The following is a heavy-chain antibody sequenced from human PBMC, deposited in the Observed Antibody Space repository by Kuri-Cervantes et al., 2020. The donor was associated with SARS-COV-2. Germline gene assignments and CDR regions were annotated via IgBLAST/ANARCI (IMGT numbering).Heavy chain of an antibody. CDR3: ATYSLGPFGFDY. Sequence: GESLKISCAASGFTFSSYGMHWVRQAPGKGLEWVAVIWYDGSNKYYADSVKGRFTISRDNAKNTLYLQMNSLRADDTAVYYCATYSLGPFGFDYWGQGALVTVSS. CDR1: GFTFSSYG. J-gene: IGHJ4*02. CDR2: IWYDGSNK. V-gene: IGHV3-33*03. D-gene: IGHD2-21*01.